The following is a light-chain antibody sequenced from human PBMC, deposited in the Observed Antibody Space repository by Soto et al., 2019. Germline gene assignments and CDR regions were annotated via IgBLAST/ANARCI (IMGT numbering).Light chain of an antibody. Sequence: ETVLTHSPATLSVSPGERAALSPRTSQSVNSNLAWYQQKLGQAPRVLIYGASTRATGVPDRFSGSGSGTEFILTISSLQSEDFAVYYCQEYNTWPWTFGQGTKVDIK. CDR3: QEYNTWPWT. CDR1: QSVNSN. V-gene: IGKV3-15*01. CDR2: GAS. J-gene: IGKJ1*01.